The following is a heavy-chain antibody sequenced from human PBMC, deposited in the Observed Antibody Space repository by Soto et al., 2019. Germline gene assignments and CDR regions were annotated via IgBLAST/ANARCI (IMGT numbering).Heavy chain of an antibody. CDR3: AREGPAPYYYYGMDV. CDR2: ISGYNGNT. CDR1: GYSFTTCG. J-gene: IGHJ6*02. V-gene: IGHV1-18*01. Sequence: QVQLVQSRGEVKKPGASVKVSCKTSGYSFTTCGISWVRQDPGQGLEWMGWISGYNGNTNYAQKLQGRVTMTTDTSTSTAYMELRSLRSDDTAVYYCAREGPAPYYYYGMDVWGQGSTVTVSS.